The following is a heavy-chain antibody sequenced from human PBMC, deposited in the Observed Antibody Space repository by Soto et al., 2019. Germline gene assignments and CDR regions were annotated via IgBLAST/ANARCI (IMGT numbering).Heavy chain of an antibody. CDR3: ASLTIFGVARGQYFDY. J-gene: IGHJ4*02. Sequence: PSETLSLTCTVSGGSISSGDYYWSWIRQPPGKGLEWIGYIYYSGSTYYNPSLKSRVTISVDTSKNQFSLKLSSVTAADTAVYYCASLTIFGVARGQYFDYWGQGTLVTVSS. V-gene: IGHV4-30-4*01. CDR1: GGSISSGDYY. CDR2: IYYSGST. D-gene: IGHD3-3*01.